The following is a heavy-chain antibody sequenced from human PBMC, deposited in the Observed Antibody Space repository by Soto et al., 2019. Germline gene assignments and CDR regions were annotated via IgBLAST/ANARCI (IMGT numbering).Heavy chain of an antibody. CDR2: IYYNGNA. V-gene: IGHV4-39*01. Sequence: QLQLQESGPGLVKPSETLSLTCSASGGSIGGSDYYWAWIRQPPGKGLEWIANIYYNGNAFYNPSLKSRVTMALDTSKNWLSLKLSSVTAADTAVYYCVRHRPGPLWYLDVWGRGTLITVPS. D-gene: IGHD2-21*01. CDR3: VRHRPGPLWYLDV. J-gene: IGHJ2*01. CDR1: GGSIGGSDYY.